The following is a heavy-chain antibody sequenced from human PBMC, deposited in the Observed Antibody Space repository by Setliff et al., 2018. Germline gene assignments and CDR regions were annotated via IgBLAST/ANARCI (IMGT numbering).Heavy chain of an antibody. V-gene: IGHV1-3*01. D-gene: IGHD2-8*02. J-gene: IGHJ4*02. CDR1: EYSFSSNA. CDR3: ARMSTSGPHYDY. Sequence: ASVKVSCKASEYSFSSNASHWVRQAPGQTLEWMGWIHAGSSNTLYSQRFQDRITISRDTSATTVHMELSSLRSDDTAVYYCARMSTSGPHYDYWGQGTLVTVS. CDR2: IHAGSSNT.